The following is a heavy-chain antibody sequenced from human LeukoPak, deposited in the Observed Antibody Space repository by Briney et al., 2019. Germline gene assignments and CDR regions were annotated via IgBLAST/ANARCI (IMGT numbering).Heavy chain of an antibody. Sequence: KPGGSLRPSCAASGFTFSSYSMNWVRQAPGKGLEWVSSISSSSSYIYYADSVKGRFTISRDNAKNSLYLQMNSLRAEDTAVYYCARDLVFLSPSRAVVTRGYNYFDYWGQGTLVTVSS. V-gene: IGHV3-21*01. CDR3: ARDLVFLSPSRAVVTRGYNYFDY. J-gene: IGHJ4*02. CDR1: GFTFSSYS. D-gene: IGHD4-23*01. CDR2: ISSSSSYI.